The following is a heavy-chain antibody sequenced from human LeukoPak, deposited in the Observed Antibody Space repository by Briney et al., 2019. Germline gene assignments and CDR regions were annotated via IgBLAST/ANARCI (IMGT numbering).Heavy chain of an antibody. J-gene: IGHJ4*02. Sequence: PSETLSLTCTVSGGSISSSYYYWGWIRQPPGKGLEWIGSIHYSGSTYYNPSLKSRVTISEDTSKNQFSLKLSSVTAADTAVYYCARVSSHCSSTNCYQYLDYWGQGTLVTVSS. V-gene: IGHV4-39*07. CDR3: ARVSSHCSSTNCYQYLDY. CDR1: GGSISSSYYY. D-gene: IGHD2-2*01. CDR2: IHYSGST.